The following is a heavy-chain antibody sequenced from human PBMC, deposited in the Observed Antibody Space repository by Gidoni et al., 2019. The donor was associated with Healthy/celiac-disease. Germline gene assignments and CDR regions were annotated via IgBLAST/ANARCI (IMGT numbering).Heavy chain of an antibody. CDR3: AKDPPLDCSSTSCYRPWYFDL. D-gene: IGHD2-2*01. J-gene: IGHJ2*01. V-gene: IGHV3-23*01. Sequence: EVQLLESGGGLVQPGGSLRLSCAASGFPFSSYAMSWVRQAPGKGLEWVSAISGSGGSTYYADSVKGRFTISRDNSKNTLYLQMNSLRAEDTAVYYCAKDPPLDCSSTSCYRPWYFDLWGRGTLVTVSS. CDR2: ISGSGGST. CDR1: GFPFSSYA.